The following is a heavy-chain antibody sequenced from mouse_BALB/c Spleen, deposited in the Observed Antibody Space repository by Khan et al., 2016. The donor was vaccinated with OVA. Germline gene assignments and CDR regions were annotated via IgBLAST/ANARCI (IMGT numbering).Heavy chain of an antibody. V-gene: IGHV1S137*01. CDR3: ARPAYDGYYDY. J-gene: IGHJ2*01. CDR1: GFTFTDYA. D-gene: IGHD2-3*01. CDR2: ISTYSGNT. Sequence: VQLVESGPELVRPGVSVKISCKGSGFTFTDYAMHWVKQSHAKSLEWIGLISTYSGNTNYNQKFKGKATMTVDKSSSTAYMELARLTSEDSAIXYCARPAYDGYYDYWGQGTTLTVSS.